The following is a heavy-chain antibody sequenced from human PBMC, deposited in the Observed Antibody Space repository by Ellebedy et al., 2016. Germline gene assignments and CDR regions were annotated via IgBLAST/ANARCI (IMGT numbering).Heavy chain of an antibody. J-gene: IGHJ6*02. CDR1: GGAFTTYA. CDR3: ARAEYGDWSYYYHYYDMDV. V-gene: IGHV1-69*13. CDR2: IIPMFGTT. D-gene: IGHD4-17*01. Sequence: ASVKVSCKASGGAFTTYAISWVRQAPGQGLQWMGGIIPMFGTTSYAQKFQGRVTITADESTTTAYMELSRLRSEDTAVYYCARAEYGDWSYYYHYYDMDVWGQGTTVTVSS.